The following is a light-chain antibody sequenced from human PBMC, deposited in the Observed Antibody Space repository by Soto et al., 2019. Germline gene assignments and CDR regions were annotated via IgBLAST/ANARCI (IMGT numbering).Light chain of an antibody. CDR1: SSDVGGSGL. J-gene: IGLJ2*01. CDR3: SSFAGSPVV. V-gene: IGLV2-14*02. Sequence: QSALTQPASVSGSPAQSITISCTGSSSDVGGSGLVSWYQFHPGKAPKLLIFEGFKRPSGVSNRFSGSKSGNTASLTVSGLQAEDEADYYCSSFAGSPVVFGGGTKLTVL. CDR2: EGF.